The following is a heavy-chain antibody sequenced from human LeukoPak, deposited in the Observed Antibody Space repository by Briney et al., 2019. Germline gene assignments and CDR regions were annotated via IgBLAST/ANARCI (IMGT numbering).Heavy chain of an antibody. CDR3: ARDRNWNYVNAFSHWFDP. CDR1: GGSISSYY. Sequence: SETLSLTCTVSGGSISSYYWSWIRQPPGKGLEWIGYIYYSGGTNYNPSLKSRVTISVDTSKNQFSLKLSSVTAADTAVYYCARDRNWNYVNAFSHWFDPWGQGTLVTVSS. V-gene: IGHV4-59*12. J-gene: IGHJ5*02. D-gene: IGHD1-7*01. CDR2: IYYSGGT.